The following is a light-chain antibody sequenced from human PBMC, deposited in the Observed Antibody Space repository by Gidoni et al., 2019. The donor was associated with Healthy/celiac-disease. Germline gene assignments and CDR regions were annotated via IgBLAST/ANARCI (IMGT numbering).Light chain of an antibody. CDR1: SSNIGNNY. Sequence: SASAAPGQKVTISCSGSSSNIGNNYVSWYQQLPGTAPKLLIYDNNKRPSGIPDRFSGSKSGTSATLGITGLQTGDEADYYCGTWDSSLSAWVFGGGTKLTVL. V-gene: IGLV1-51*01. CDR2: DNN. J-gene: IGLJ3*02. CDR3: GTWDSSLSAWV.